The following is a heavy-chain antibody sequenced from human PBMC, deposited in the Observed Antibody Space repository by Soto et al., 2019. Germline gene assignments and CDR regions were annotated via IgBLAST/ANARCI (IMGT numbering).Heavy chain of an antibody. CDR3: ARDRRFCSGGSCYSPWLDP. D-gene: IGHD2-15*01. CDR1: GGPFSGYY. J-gene: IGHJ5*02. CDR2: INHSGST. Sequence: PSETLSLTCAVHGGPFSGYYWTWILQPPGTGLEWIGEINHSGSTNYNPSLKSRVTISVDPSKNQFSLKLSSVTAADTAVYYCARDRRFCSGGSCYSPWLDPWGQGTLVT. V-gene: IGHV4-34*01.